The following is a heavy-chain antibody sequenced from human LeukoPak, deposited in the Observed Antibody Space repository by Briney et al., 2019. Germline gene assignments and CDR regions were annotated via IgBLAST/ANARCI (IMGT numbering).Heavy chain of an antibody. CDR2: ISYDGSNK. D-gene: IGHD5-24*01. CDR3: ARGSRMATISSPHYYGMDV. V-gene: IGHV3-30-3*01. J-gene: IGHJ6*02. Sequence: GGSLRLSCAASGFTFSSYAMHWVRQAPGKGLEWVAVISYDGSNKYYADSVKGRFTISRDNSKNTLYLQMNSLRAEDTAVYYCARGSRMATISSPHYYGMDVWGQGTTVTVSS. CDR1: GFTFSSYA.